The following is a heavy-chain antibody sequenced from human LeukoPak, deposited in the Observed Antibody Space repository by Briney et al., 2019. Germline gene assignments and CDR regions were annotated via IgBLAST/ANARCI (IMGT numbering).Heavy chain of an antibody. Sequence: PSETLSLTCAVYGGSFSGYYWSWIRQPPGKGLEWIGEINHSGSTNYNPSLKSRLTISLDTSKKQFSLKLSSVTAADTAVYYCAKGGRTWFDPWGQGTLVTVSS. CDR1: GGSFSGYY. D-gene: IGHD1-26*01. J-gene: IGHJ5*02. CDR2: INHSGST. V-gene: IGHV4-34*01. CDR3: AKGGRTWFDP.